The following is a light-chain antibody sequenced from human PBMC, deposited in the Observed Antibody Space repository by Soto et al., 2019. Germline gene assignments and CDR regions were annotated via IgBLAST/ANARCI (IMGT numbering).Light chain of an antibody. CDR3: QQTSSFPLT. J-gene: IGKJ4*01. CDR2: KAS. Sequence: EIQMTESPSSLSASVGDRVTITCRASQGISSWLAWYQQKPGKSPTLLIYKASNLHTGVPSRFSGSGSGTDFTLTISNMQPEDCATYYCQQTSSFPLTCGRGTKVDIK. CDR1: QGISSW. V-gene: IGKV1-12*01.